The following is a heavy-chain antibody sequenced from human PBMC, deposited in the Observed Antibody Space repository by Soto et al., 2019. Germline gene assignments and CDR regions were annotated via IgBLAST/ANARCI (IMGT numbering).Heavy chain of an antibody. CDR2: IRSKAYGGTT. V-gene: IGHV3-49*03. CDR1: GVTFGDYA. CDR3: TTNYYDSSGYDNWFDP. D-gene: IGHD3-22*01. J-gene: IGHJ5*02. Sequence: GGSLRLSCTASGVTFGDYAMSWFRQAPGKGLEWVGFIRSKAYGGTTVYAASVKGRFTISRDDSKSIAYLQMNSLKTEDTAVYYCTTNYYDSSGYDNWFDPWGQGTLVTVSS.